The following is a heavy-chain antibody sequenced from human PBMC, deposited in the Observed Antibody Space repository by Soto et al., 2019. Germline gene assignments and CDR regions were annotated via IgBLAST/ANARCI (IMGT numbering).Heavy chain of an antibody. Sequence: ASVKVSFKASGYTFTSYAMHWVRQAPGQRLEWMGWINAGNGNTKYSQKFQGRVTITRDTSASTAYMELSSLRSEDTAVYYCARVPSYGYFSYMDVWGKGTTVTVSS. CDR3: ARVPSYGYFSYMDV. CDR1: GYTFTSYA. J-gene: IGHJ6*03. V-gene: IGHV1-3*01. D-gene: IGHD5-18*01. CDR2: INAGNGNT.